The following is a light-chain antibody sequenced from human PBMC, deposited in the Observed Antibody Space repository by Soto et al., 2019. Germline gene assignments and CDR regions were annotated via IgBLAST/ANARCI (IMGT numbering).Light chain of an antibody. CDR1: SSDVGGYSY. J-gene: IGLJ1*01. CDR2: DVS. V-gene: IGLV2-14*01. CDR3: SSYTSSSTSA. Sequence: QSVLTQPASVSGSPGQSITISCTGTSSDVGGYSYVSWYQQHPGKAPKLMIYDVSNRPSGVSNRFSGSKSGNTASLTISGLQAEDEADYYCSSYTSSSTSAFGTGTKVTVL.